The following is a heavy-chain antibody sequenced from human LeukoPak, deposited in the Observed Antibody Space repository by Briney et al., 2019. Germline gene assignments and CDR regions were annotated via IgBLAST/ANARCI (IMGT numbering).Heavy chain of an antibody. J-gene: IGHJ4*02. V-gene: IGHV3-9*01. D-gene: IGHD1-26*01. CDR3: AKDRGVSSGSYSTSLDPTFFDY. Sequence: GGSMRLSCAASGFTFDDYAMHWVRQAPGKGLEWVSGISWNSGSIGYADSVKGRFTISRDNAKNSLYLQMNSLRAEDTALYYCAKDRGVSSGSYSTSLDPTFFDYWGQGTLVTVSS. CDR2: ISWNSGSI. CDR1: GFTFDDYA.